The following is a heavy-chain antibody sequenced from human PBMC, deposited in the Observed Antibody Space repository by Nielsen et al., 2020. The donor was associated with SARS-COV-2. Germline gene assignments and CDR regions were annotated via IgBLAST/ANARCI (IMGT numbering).Heavy chain of an antibody. V-gene: IGHV1-3*01. CDR2: INAGNGNT. J-gene: IGHJ4*02. D-gene: IGHD6-13*01. CDR3: ARQGNWDSSWYVVDY. Sequence: WVRQAPGQRLEWMGWINAGNGNTKYSQKFQGRVTITRDTSTSTVYMELSSLRSEDTAVYYCARQGNWDSSWYVVDYWGQGTLVTVSS.